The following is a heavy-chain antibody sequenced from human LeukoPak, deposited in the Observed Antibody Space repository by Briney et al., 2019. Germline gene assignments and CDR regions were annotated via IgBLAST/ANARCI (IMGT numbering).Heavy chain of an antibody. D-gene: IGHD6-19*01. CDR1: GFTVSNNY. V-gene: IGHV3-53*01. Sequence: GGSLRLSCAAPGFTVSNNYMSWVRQAPGKGLEWVSVIYSGGDTYYADSVKGRFTVSRDNSKNTLYLQMNSLRAEDTAVYYCAKGRRGGWYGSYFDYWGQGTLVTVSS. CDR3: AKGRRGGWYGSYFDY. J-gene: IGHJ4*02. CDR2: IYSGGDT.